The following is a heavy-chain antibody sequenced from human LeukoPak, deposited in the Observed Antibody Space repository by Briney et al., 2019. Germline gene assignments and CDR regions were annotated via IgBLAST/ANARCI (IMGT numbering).Heavy chain of an antibody. CDR1: GFTFSSYG. Sequence: PGGSLRLSCAASGFTFSSYGMHRVRQAPGKGLEWVALISYDGSNKDYADSVKGRFTISRDNSKNTLYLQMNSLRPEDTAVYYCARWRTGTIFDYWGQGTLVIVSS. D-gene: IGHD1-7*01. J-gene: IGHJ4*02. V-gene: IGHV3-30*03. CDR2: ISYDGSNK. CDR3: ARWRTGTIFDY.